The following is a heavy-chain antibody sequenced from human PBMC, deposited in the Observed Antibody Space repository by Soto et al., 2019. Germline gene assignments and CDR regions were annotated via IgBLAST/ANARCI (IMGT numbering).Heavy chain of an antibody. CDR3: ARQASSFDY. CDR2: IYHXDSDT. CDR1: AYSFTSYW. Sequence: XXSLKISCKGSAYSFTSYWIGWVRQMPGKGLEWTXIIYHXDSDTRYSQSXXGQVTISXXTSISTAYMQWSSLKASDTAMYYCARQASSFDYWGQGTLVTVSS. V-gene: IGHV5-51*01. D-gene: IGHD3-16*02. J-gene: IGHJ4*02.